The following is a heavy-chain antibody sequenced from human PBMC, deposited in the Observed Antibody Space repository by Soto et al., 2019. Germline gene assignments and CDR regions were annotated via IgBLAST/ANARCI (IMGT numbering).Heavy chain of an antibody. D-gene: IGHD2-15*01. CDR1: GFTFDDYA. J-gene: IGHJ1*01. CDR3: AEDDHLYCGGGSCYFYETGGGFQH. CDR2: ISWNSGSI. V-gene: IGHV3-9*01. Sequence: EVQLVESGGGLVQPGRSLRLSCAASGFTFDDYAMHWVRQAPGKGLEWVSGISWNSGSIGYADSVKGRFTISRDNAKNSRNVQMNSLRAEDTALYYCAEDDHLYCGGGSCYFYETGGGFQHWGQGTLVTVSS.